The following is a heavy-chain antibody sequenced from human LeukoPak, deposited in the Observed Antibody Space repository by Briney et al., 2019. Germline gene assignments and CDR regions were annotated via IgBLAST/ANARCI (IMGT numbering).Heavy chain of an antibody. D-gene: IGHD6-19*01. V-gene: IGHV1-69*13. CDR1: GGTFSSYA. J-gene: IGHJ3*02. CDR3: ARDRAPQWLVRDAFDI. CDR2: IIPIFGTA. Sequence: GASVKVSFKASGGTFSSYAISWVRQAPGQGLEWMGGIIPIFGTANYAQKFQGRVTITADESTGTAYMELSSLRSEDTAVYYCARDRAPQWLVRDAFDIWGQGTMVTVSS.